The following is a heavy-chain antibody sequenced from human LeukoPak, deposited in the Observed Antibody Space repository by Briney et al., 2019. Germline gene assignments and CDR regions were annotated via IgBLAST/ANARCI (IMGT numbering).Heavy chain of an antibody. Sequence: PGGSLRLSCAASGFTFSDYYMSWVRQAPGKGLEWVSGINWNGGSTGYADSVKGRFTISRDNAKNSLYLQMNSLRAEDTALYYCARAGGSYYGKSYWGQGTLVTVSS. V-gene: IGHV3-20*04. D-gene: IGHD1-26*01. CDR3: ARAGGSYYGKSY. CDR1: GFTFSDYY. CDR2: INWNGGST. J-gene: IGHJ4*02.